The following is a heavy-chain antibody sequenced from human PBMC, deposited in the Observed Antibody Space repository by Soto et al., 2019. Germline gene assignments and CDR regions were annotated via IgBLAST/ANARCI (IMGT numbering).Heavy chain of an antibody. CDR1: GYTFTDYF. D-gene: IGHD2-2*01. CDR2: INPNSGGT. J-gene: IGHJ4*02. CDR3: ARDTKIPANAIHDGR. V-gene: IGHV1-2*02. Sequence: VEMVQSGAEVKKPGASVRVSCKASGYTFTDYFIHWVRQAPGQGLEWMGWINPNSGGTNYAQKFQGRVTMTRDTSTTTVYLDLRRLRSDDTATYYCARDTKIPANAIHDGRWGQGTLVTVSS.